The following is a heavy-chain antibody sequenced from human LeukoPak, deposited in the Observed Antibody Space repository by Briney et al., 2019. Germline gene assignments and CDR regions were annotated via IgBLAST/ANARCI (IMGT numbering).Heavy chain of an antibody. J-gene: IGHJ3*02. CDR3: VKDGSGSYPDTFDI. D-gene: IGHD3-16*02. CDR2: IRYDASNK. Sequence: GGSLRLSCAASGFTFSSYGMHWVRQAPGKGLEWVALIRYDASNKYYAGSVKGRFTISRDNSKNTLYLQMNSLRPEDTAVYYCVKDGSGSYPDTFDIWGQGTMVTVSS. V-gene: IGHV3-30*02. CDR1: GFTFSSYG.